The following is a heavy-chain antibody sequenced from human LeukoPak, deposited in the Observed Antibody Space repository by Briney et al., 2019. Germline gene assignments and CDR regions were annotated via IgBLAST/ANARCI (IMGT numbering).Heavy chain of an antibody. D-gene: IGHD3-9*01. CDR3: ARDRGIGRYFDWLPSSPYYYYYMDV. J-gene: IGHJ6*03. CDR1: GYTFTSYG. Sequence: GASVKVSCKASGYTFTSYGISWVRQAPGQGLEWMGWISAYNGNTNYAQKLQGRVTMTTDTSTSTAYMELRSLRSDDTAVYYCARDRGIGRYFDWLPSSPYYYYYMDVWGKGTTVTISS. CDR2: ISAYNGNT. V-gene: IGHV1-18*01.